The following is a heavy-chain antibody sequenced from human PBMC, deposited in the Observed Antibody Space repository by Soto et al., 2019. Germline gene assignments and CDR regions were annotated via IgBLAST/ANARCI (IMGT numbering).Heavy chain of an antibody. V-gene: IGHV4-61*01. CDR1: GGSVSGGSYF. CDR3: AREGRMGTFDY. Sequence: SETLSLTCTVSGGSVSGGSYFWSWVRQPPGKGLEWIGYFYYSGSTKYNPSLKSRVTILEDTSKNQFSLKLNSVTAADTAVYYCAREGRMGTFDYWGQGALVNV. D-gene: IGHD1-1*01. CDR2: FYYSGST. J-gene: IGHJ4*02.